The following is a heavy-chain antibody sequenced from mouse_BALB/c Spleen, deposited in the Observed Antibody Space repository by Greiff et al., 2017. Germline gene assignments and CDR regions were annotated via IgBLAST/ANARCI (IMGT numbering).Heavy chain of an antibody. Sequence: EVKLMESGGGLVKPGGSLKLSCAASGFTFSSYAMSWVRQSPEKRLEWVAEISSGGSYTYYPDTVTGRFTISRDNAKNTLYLEMSSLRSEDTAMYYCARDQEGFDYWGQGTTLTVSS. CDR2: ISSGGSYT. V-gene: IGHV5-9-4*01. D-gene: IGHD3-2*02. J-gene: IGHJ2*01. CDR3: ARDQEGFDY. CDR1: GFTFSSYA.